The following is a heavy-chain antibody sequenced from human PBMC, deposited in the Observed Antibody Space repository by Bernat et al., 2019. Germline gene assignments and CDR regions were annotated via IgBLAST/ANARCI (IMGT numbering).Heavy chain of an antibody. CDR1: GFTFSNSA. CDR3: AKDYNNGRSEFDR. D-gene: IGHD1-14*01. V-gene: IGHV3-23*01. CDR2: IAGSGGRT. Sequence: EVQLLESGGGLVQPGGSLRLSCTASGFTFSNSAMNWVRQAPGKGLEWVSRIAGSGGRTEYADSVKGRFTISRDNSKSTLCLQMNSLRADDTAVYYCAKDYNNGRSEFDRWGQGTLVTVSS. J-gene: IGHJ4*02.